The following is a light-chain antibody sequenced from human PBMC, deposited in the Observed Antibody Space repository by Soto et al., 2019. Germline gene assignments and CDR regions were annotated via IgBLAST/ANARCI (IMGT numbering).Light chain of an antibody. V-gene: IGLV2-23*03. CDR3: CSYAGSSTLNVV. Sequence: QSALTQPASVSGSPGQSITISCTGTSSDVGSYNLVSWYQQHPGKAPKLMIYEGSKRPSGVSNRFSGSKSGNTASLTISGLQAEDVAAYYCCSYAGSSTLNVVYDGWTKRTVL. CDR2: EGS. CDR1: SSDVGSYNL. J-gene: IGLJ2*01.